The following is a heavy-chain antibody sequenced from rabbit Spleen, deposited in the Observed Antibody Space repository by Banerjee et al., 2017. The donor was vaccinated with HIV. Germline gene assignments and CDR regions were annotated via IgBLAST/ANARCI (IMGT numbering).Heavy chain of an antibody. CDR1: GFTLSSYW. CDR2: IDAGSSGKT. CDR3: ARGAWSTDCMNL. D-gene: IGHD7-1*01. V-gene: IGHV1S45*01. Sequence: QEQLVESGGGLVKPEGSLTLTCTASGFTLSSYWICWVRQAPGKGLEWIACIDAGSSGKTYYASWAKGRFTISRPSSTTVDLKMTSLTAADTATYFCARGAWSTDCMNLWGPGTLVTVS. J-gene: IGHJ4*01.